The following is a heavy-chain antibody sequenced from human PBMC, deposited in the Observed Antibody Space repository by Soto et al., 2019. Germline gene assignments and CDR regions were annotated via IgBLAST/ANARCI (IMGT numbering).Heavy chain of an antibody. CDR3: AREGTSPEEVYDFWSAYVY. CDR1: GGSISSYY. Sequence: ETLSLTCTVSGGSISSYYWSWIRQPAGKGLEWIGRIYRSGSTNYNPSLESRVTMSVDTSKNQFSLKLSSVTAADTAVYYCAREGTSPEEVYDFWSAYVYWGQGTLVTVSS. J-gene: IGHJ4*02. V-gene: IGHV4-4*07. D-gene: IGHD3-3*01. CDR2: IYRSGST.